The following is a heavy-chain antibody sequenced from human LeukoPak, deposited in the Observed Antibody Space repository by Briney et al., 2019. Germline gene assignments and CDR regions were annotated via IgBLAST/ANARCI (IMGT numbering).Heavy chain of an antibody. D-gene: IGHD2-2*01. CDR1: GGSFSGYY. Sequence: SETLSLTCAVYGGSFSGYYWSWIRQPPGKGLEWIGEINHSGSTNYNPSLKSRVTISVDTSKNQFSLKLSSVTAADTAVYYCARVPYTPAAMREYYNYYGMDVWGQGTTVTVSS. J-gene: IGHJ6*02. CDR2: INHSGST. CDR3: ARVPYTPAAMREYYNYYGMDV. V-gene: IGHV4-34*01.